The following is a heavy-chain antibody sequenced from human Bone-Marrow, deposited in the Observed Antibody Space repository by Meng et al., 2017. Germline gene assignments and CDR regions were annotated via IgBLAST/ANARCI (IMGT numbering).Heavy chain of an antibody. CDR3: ARDGTYSRGWYEWFDP. CDR1: GFTFSSYS. V-gene: IGHV3-21*01. CDR2: INNRSSYV. Sequence: EVVRVVFGGDLSQSGRALSSSRAASGFTFSSYSMNWIRQAPGKGLELVSSINNRSSYVNYEGSVKGRFTISRDNAKNSLYLQMNSLRAEDTAVYYCARDGTYSRGWYEWFDPWGQGTLVTVSS. J-gene: IGHJ5*02. D-gene: IGHD6-19*01.